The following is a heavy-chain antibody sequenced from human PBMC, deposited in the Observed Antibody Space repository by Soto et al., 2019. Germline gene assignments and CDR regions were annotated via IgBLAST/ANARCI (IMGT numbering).Heavy chain of an antibody. CDR1: GYTFTSYC. CDR3: VRESGGGGYCRGGSCHGMDV. V-gene: IGHV1-18*01. CDR2: ISAYNGNT. J-gene: IGHJ6*02. Sequence: ASVKVSCKASGYTFTSYCISWVRQAPGQGLEWMGWISAYNGNTNYAQKLQGRVTMTTDTSTSTAYTELRSLRSDDTAVYYCVRESGGGGYCRGGSCHGMDVWGQGTTVTVSS. D-gene: IGHD2-15*01.